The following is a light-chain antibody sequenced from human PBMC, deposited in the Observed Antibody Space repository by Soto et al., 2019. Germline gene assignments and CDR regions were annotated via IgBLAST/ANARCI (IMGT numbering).Light chain of an antibody. J-gene: IGKJ4*01. Sequence: EIVMTQSPATLSVSPGGRSTLSCRASQIISSHLAWYQQKPGLAPRLLIYGASTRATGIPARFSGSGSGTDFTLTISGLQSEDFAVYYCQQYNDWPLTFGGGTKVEIK. CDR1: QIISSH. V-gene: IGKV3-15*01. CDR2: GAS. CDR3: QQYNDWPLT.